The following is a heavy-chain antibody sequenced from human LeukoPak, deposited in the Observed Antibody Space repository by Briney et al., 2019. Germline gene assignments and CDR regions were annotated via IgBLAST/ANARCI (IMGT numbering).Heavy chain of an antibody. Sequence: ASVTVSCKASGYTFTSYYMHWVRQAPGQGLEWMGIINPSGGSTSYAQKFQGRVTMTRDTSTSTVYMELSSLRSEDTAVYYCAREARNFAFDIWGQGTMVTVSS. CDR1: GYTFTSYY. J-gene: IGHJ3*02. D-gene: IGHD1-14*01. CDR2: INPSGGST. V-gene: IGHV1-46*03. CDR3: AREARNFAFDI.